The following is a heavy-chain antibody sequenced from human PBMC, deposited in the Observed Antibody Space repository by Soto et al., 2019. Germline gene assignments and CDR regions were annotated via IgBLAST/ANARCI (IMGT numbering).Heavy chain of an antibody. CDR2: RTYDGRTN. CDR3: ARGGRRRYYDYGMDV. V-gene: IGHV3-30*04. D-gene: IGHD1-1*01. J-gene: IGHJ6*01. Sequence: GWSLSLSCAASGFSISSYALHCVRQAPRKELVEWAARTYDGRTNYYAHSVKSRVTISIDTSKNTLYLEMNSLRAEDTAVYYCARGGRRRYYDYGMDVWGQGTTVTVTS. CDR1: GFSISSYA.